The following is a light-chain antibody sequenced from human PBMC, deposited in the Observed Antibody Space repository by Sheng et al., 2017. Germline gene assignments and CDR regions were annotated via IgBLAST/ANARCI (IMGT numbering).Light chain of an antibody. Sequence: SYELTQPSSVSVSPGQTASITCSGNLLTKNFVRWFQKKPGQAPTLIIYKDTERPSGIPERFFGSSSGTTVTLTISGAQVDDEADYFCYCSTDNNLGVFGGGSKLTVL. V-gene: IGLV3-27*01. CDR2: KDT. CDR1: LLTKNF. CDR3: YCSTDNNLGV. J-gene: IGLJ2*01.